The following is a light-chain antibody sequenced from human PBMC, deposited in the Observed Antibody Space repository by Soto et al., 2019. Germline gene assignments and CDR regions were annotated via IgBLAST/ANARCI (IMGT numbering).Light chain of an antibody. CDR3: GAWDDSLNGYV. Sequence: QPVLTQPPSASGTPGQRVTISCSGSSSNIGSNTVNWYQQLPAAAPKLLIYSNSQRPSGVPDRFSGSKSGTSASLAISGLQSEDEADYYCGAWDDSLNGYVFGTGTKVTVL. CDR1: SSNIGSNT. CDR2: SNS. J-gene: IGLJ1*01. V-gene: IGLV1-44*01.